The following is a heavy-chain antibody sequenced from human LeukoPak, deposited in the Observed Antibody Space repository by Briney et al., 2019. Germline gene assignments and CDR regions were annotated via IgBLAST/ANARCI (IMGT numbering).Heavy chain of an antibody. D-gene: IGHD6-19*01. Sequence: GGSLRLSCAASGFTFSPYAMSWVRQAPGKGLEWVSGISGSGGDTYYADSVQGRFTISRDNSNNTLYLQMNSLRAEDTSVYYCAKAGDTSGWYGYNWFDPWGQGTLVTVSS. CDR1: GFTFSPYA. CDR2: ISGSGGDT. J-gene: IGHJ5*02. V-gene: IGHV3-23*01. CDR3: AKAGDTSGWYGYNWFDP.